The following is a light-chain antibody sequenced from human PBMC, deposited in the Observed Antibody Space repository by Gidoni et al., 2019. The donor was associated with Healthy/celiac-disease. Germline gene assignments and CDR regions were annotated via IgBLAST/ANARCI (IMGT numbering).Light chain of an antibody. CDR2: GAS. CDR3: QQYGSSPNT. Sequence: EIVLTQSPGTLSLSPGERATLSCRASQSVSSSYLAWYQQKPGQAPRLLIDGASSRATGIPDRFSGSGSGTDFTLTISRLEPEDFAVYYCQQYGSSPNTFGQGTKVEIK. V-gene: IGKV3-20*01. CDR1: QSVSSSY. J-gene: IGKJ1*01.